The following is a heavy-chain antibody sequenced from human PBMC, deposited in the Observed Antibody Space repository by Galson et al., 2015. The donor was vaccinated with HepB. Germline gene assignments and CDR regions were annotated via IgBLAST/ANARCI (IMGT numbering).Heavy chain of an antibody. CDR3: ARDWGIPVAGTWWFDP. CDR2: ISSNGDYT. Sequence: SLRLSCAASRFIFSNYKMNWVRQPPGKGLEWVSSISSNGDYTYYADSVRSRFTISRDNAKNPVYLQMSSLRVEDTALYYCARDWGIPVAGTWWFDPWGQGTLVTVSS. CDR1: RFIFSNYK. V-gene: IGHV3-21*01. D-gene: IGHD6-19*01. J-gene: IGHJ5*02.